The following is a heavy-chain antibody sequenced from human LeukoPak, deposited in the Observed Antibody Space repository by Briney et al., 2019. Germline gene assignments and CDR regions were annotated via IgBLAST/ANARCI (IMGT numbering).Heavy chain of an antibody. CDR3: TRDLGDDYGDYGDFDY. D-gene: IGHD4-17*01. CDR1: GFTFSSYS. Sequence: PGGSLRLSCAASGFTFSSYSMSWVRQAPGKGLEWVGFIRSKAYGGTTEYAASVKGRFTISRDDSKSIAYLQMNSLKTEDTAVYYCTRDLGDDYGDYGDFDYWGQGTLVTVSS. CDR2: IRSKAYGGTT. V-gene: IGHV3-49*04. J-gene: IGHJ4*02.